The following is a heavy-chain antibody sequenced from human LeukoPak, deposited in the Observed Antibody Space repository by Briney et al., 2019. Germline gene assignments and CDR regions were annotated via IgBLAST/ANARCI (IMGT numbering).Heavy chain of an antibody. CDR2: IFYIGSA. CDR3: ARDYGGNSPYYYYGMDV. J-gene: IGHJ6*02. D-gene: IGHD4-23*01. Sequence: SETLSLTCAVSGVSIGSGGYWSWVRQPPGKGQEWIGQIFYIGSAHYNPSFESRVIMSIDNSRNQLSLRFNSVTAADTAVYYCARDYGGNSPYYYYGMDVWGQGTTVTVSS. V-gene: IGHV4-4*02. CDR1: GVSIGSGGY.